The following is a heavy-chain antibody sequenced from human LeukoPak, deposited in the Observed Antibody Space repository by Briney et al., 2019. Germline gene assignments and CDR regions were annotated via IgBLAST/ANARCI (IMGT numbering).Heavy chain of an antibody. CDR1: GFTFSSYG. CDR2: ISYDGSNK. Sequence: PGRSLRLSCAASGFTFSSYGMHWVRQAPGKGLEWVAVISYDGSNKYYADSVKGRFTISRDNSKNTLYLQMNSLRAEDTAVYYCARSKKTTVTPYINWFDPWGQGTLVTVSS. V-gene: IGHV3-30*03. D-gene: IGHD4-17*01. CDR3: ARSKKTTVTPYINWFDP. J-gene: IGHJ5*02.